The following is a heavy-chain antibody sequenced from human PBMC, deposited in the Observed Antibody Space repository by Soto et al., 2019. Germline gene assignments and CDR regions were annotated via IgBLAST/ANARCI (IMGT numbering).Heavy chain of an antibody. V-gene: IGHV3-74*01. CDR3: AKGGPDAFCGGGRCYFES. J-gene: IGHJ4*02. Sequence: GGSLRLSCAASGITFSGYWMHWVRQAPGKGLEWVSSITWNGKSTGYADSVKGRFIISRDNAKNSLYLQMNSLRREDTALYYCAKGGPDAFCGGGRCYFESWGQGTQVTVSS. CDR1: GITFSGYW. CDR2: ITWNGKST. D-gene: IGHD2-21*01.